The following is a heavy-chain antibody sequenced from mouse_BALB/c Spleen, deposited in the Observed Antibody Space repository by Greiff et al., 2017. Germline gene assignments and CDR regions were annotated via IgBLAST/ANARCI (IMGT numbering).Heavy chain of an antibody. V-gene: IGHV5-6-3*01. CDR2: INSNGGST. CDR3: ARDGSSYWYVDV. CDR1: GFTFSSYG. J-gene: IGHJ1*01. D-gene: IGHD1-1*01. Sequence: EVKLMESGGGLVQPGGSLKLSCAASGFTFSSYGMSWVRQTPDKRLELVATINSNGGSTYYPDSVKGRFTISSDNAKNTLYLQMSSLKSEDTAMYYCARDGSSYWYVDVWGAGTTVTVSS.